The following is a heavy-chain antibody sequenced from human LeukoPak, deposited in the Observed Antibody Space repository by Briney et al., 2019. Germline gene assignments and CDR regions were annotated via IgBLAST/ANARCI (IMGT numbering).Heavy chain of an antibody. CDR3: ARDHAYRADY. J-gene: IGHJ4*02. CDR1: GGSFSGYY. Sequence: SETLSLTCAVYGGSFSGYYWSWIRQPPGKGLEWIGEINHSGSTNYNPSLKSRVTISVDTSKNQFSPKLSSVTAADTAIYYCARDHAYRADYWGQGTLVTVSS. V-gene: IGHV4-34*01. CDR2: INHSGST. D-gene: IGHD2-2*01.